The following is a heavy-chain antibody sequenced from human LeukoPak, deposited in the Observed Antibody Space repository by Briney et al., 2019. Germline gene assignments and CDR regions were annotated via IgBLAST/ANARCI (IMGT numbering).Heavy chain of an antibody. V-gene: IGHV3-53*01. CDR1: GFTVSSNY. Sequence: GGSLRLSCAASGFTVSSNYMSWVRQAPGKGLEWVSVIYSGGSTYYADSVKGRFTTSRDNSKNTLYLQMSSLRAEDTAVYYCARDRRMDVWGQGTTVTVSS. CDR2: IYSGGST. CDR3: ARDRRMDV. J-gene: IGHJ6*02.